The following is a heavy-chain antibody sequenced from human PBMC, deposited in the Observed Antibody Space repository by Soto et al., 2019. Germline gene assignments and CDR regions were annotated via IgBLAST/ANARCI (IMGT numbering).Heavy chain of an antibody. Sequence: EVQLLESGGGLVQPGGSLRLSCAASGFTLSNYAMSWVRQAPGKGLEWVSGISVSGDSTYYADSVKGRLTISRDNSKNTLYLQMNSLRVEDTAVYYGAKVKYSSGWAFDYWGQGTLVTVSS. D-gene: IGHD6-19*01. CDR2: ISVSGDST. V-gene: IGHV3-23*01. CDR3: AKVKYSSGWAFDY. J-gene: IGHJ4*02. CDR1: GFTLSNYA.